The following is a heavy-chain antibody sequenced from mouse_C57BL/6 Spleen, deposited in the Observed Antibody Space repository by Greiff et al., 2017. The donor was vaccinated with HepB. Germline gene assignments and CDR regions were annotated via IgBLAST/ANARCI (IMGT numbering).Heavy chain of an antibody. V-gene: IGHV7-3*01. Sequence: EVKLMESGGGLVQPGGSLSLSCAASGFTFTDYYMSWVRQPPGKALEWLGFIRNKANGYTTEYSASVEGRFTISRDNSQSILYLQMNALRAEDSATYYCARYEADYYAMDYWGQGTSVTVSS. CDR2: IRNKANGYTT. CDR1: GFTFTDYY. J-gene: IGHJ4*01. CDR3: ARYEADYYAMDY.